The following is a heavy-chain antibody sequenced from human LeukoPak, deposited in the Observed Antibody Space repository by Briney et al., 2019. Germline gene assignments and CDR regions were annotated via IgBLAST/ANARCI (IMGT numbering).Heavy chain of an antibody. CDR1: GFTFSSYS. CDR2: ISSSSSYI. J-gene: IGHJ4*02. D-gene: IGHD1-26*01. CDR3: AKGWGELLRENYFDY. Sequence: GGSLRLSCAASGFTFSSYSMNWVRQAPGKGLEWVSSISSSSSYIYYADSVKGRFTISRDNAKNSLYLQMNSLRAEDTAVYYCAKGWGELLRENYFDYWGQGTLVTVSS. V-gene: IGHV3-21*04.